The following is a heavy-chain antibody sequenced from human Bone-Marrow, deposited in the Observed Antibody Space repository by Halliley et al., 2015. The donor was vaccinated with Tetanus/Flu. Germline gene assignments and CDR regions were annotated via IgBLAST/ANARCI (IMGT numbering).Heavy chain of an antibody. J-gene: IGHJ4*02. V-gene: IGHV4-59*08. CDR1: GGSINSNY. Sequence: LSLTCTISGGSINSNYWSWIRQPPGKGLEWIGYIYDTGKTTYNPSLKSRVTISADTSQNRFSLELNSVTAADTAVYYCARRDYSASGGYYFAYWGQGTLVTVSS. D-gene: IGHD4-4*01. CDR2: IYDTGKT. CDR3: ARRDYSASGGYYFAY.